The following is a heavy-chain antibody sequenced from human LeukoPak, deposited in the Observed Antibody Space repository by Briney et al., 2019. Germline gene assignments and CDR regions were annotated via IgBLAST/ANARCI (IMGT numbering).Heavy chain of an antibody. CDR2: VYTSGST. CDR1: GGSISSYY. D-gene: IGHD3-16*01. Sequence: SETLSLTCTVSGGSISSYYWSWIRQPAGKGLEWIGRVYTSGSTNYNPSLKGRVTISVDKSKNQFSLKLSSVTAADTAVYYCARDKSDTLGYWGQGTLVTVSS. CDR3: ARDKSDTLGY. J-gene: IGHJ4*02. V-gene: IGHV4-4*07.